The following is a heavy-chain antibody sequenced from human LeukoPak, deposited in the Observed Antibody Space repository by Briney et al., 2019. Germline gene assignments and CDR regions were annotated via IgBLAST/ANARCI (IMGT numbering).Heavy chain of an antibody. D-gene: IGHD2-2*01. Sequence: GRSLRLSCAASGFGFSSYGMRCVREAPGKGLEWVAVIWYDGSNKYSADSVKGRFTISRDNSKNTLYLQLNSLRAEDTAVYYCASSYCSGTSCPEGYWGQGTLVTVSS. CDR1: GFGFSSYG. V-gene: IGHV3-33*01. CDR3: ASSYCSGTSCPEGY. J-gene: IGHJ4*02. CDR2: IWYDGSNK.